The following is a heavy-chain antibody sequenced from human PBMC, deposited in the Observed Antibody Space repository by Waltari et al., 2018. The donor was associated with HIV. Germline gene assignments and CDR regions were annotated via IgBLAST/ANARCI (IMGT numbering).Heavy chain of an antibody. Sequence: EVQLVESGGGLVQPGGSLRLSCAASGFTFSSYWMSWVGQAPGKGREWWANIKQDGSEKNYVDAVKGRFTISRDSAKNSLYLQMNSLRAEDTAVYYCARSLRDWYGSFDYWGQGTLVTVSS. CDR2: IKQDGSEK. D-gene: IGHD3-9*01. CDR1: GFTFSSYW. CDR3: ARSLRDWYGSFDY. J-gene: IGHJ4*02. V-gene: IGHV3-7*01.